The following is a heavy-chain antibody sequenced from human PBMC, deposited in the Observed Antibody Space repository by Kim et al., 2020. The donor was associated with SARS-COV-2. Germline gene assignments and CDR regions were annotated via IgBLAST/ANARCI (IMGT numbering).Heavy chain of an antibody. CDR2: FDPEDGET. Sequence: ASVKVSCKVSGYTLTELSMHWVRQAPGKGLEWMGGFDPEDGETIYAQKFQGRVTMTEDTSTDTAYMELSSLRSEDTAVYYCATAEQWLVPPGYWGQGTLVTVSS. CDR1: GYTLTELS. V-gene: IGHV1-24*01. CDR3: ATAEQWLVPPGY. D-gene: IGHD6-19*01. J-gene: IGHJ4*02.